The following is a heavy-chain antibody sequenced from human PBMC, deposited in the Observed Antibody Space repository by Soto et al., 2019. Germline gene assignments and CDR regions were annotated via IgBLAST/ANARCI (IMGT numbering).Heavy chain of an antibody. CDR1: SGSISSDGYY. Sequence: PSETLSLTCTVSSGSISSDGYYWNWVRQHPGKGLEWIGYIYYSGSTYSNPSLKSRVTISVDTSKNQFSLKLSSVTAADTAVYYCAARSGWRHAFDYWGQGTLVTVSS. CDR2: IYYSGST. CDR3: AARSGWRHAFDY. V-gene: IGHV4-31*03. J-gene: IGHJ4*02. D-gene: IGHD6-19*01.